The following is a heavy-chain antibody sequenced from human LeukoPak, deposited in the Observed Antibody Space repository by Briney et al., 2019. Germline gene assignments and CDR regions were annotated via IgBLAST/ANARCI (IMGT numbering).Heavy chain of an antibody. CDR1: GGSISSSSYY. CDR2: IYYSGST. Sequence: PSETLSLTCTVSGGSISSSSYYWGWIRQPPGKGLEWIGSIYYSGSTYYNPSLKSRVTISVGTSKNQFSLKLSSVTAADTAVYYCARVFGEGRSFLEWLSPPYYYYYMDVWGKGTTVTVSS. J-gene: IGHJ6*03. CDR3: ARVFGEGRSFLEWLSPPYYYYYMDV. D-gene: IGHD3-3*01. V-gene: IGHV4-39*07.